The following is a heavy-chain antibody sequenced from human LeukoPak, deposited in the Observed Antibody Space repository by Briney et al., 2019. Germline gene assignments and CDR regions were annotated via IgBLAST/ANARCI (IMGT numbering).Heavy chain of an antibody. Sequence: GASVKVSCKASGYTFTSYYMHWVRQAPGQGLEWMGRINPNSGGTNYAQKFQGRVTMTRDTSISTAYMELSRLRSDDTAVYYCARDGAVAGTSQNYWGQGTLVTVSS. J-gene: IGHJ4*02. CDR1: GYTFTSYY. D-gene: IGHD6-19*01. CDR2: INPNSGGT. V-gene: IGHV1-2*06. CDR3: ARDGAVAGTSQNY.